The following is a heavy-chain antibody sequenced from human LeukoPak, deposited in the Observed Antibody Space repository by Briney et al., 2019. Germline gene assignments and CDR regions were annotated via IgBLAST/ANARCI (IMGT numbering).Heavy chain of an antibody. D-gene: IGHD2-2*01. CDR2: IYYSGST. Sequence: PSETLSLTCTVSGGSISSYYWSWIRQPPRKGLEWIGYIYYSGSTNYNPSLKSRVTISVDTSKNQFSLKLSSVTAADTAVYYCARSGTHCSSTSCYQRGYMDVWGKGTTVTVSS. V-gene: IGHV4-59*01. CDR1: GGSISSYY. CDR3: ARSGTHCSSTSCYQRGYMDV. J-gene: IGHJ6*03.